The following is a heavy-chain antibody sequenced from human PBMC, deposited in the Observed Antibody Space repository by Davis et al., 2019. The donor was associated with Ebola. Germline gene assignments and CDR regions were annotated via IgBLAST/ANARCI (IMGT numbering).Heavy chain of an antibody. CDR1: GYTFTTYY. CDR2: INPDGGST. CDR3: ARELTSGSCFDS. D-gene: IGHD3-3*01. J-gene: IGHJ5*01. Sequence: ASVKVSCKASGYTFTTYYMQWVRQAPGQGLEWMGMINPDGGSTTYSQKFQGRVTMTRDTSTSTVSMELSSLRSEDTAMYYCARELTSGSCFDSWGQGTLVTVSS. V-gene: IGHV1-46*01.